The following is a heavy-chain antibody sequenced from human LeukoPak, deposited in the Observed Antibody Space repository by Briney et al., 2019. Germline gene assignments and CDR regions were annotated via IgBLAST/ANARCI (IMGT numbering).Heavy chain of an antibody. D-gene: IGHD3-22*01. CDR2: IHDTGST. V-gene: IGHV4-59*11. CDR1: GGSLSSHY. Sequence: SETLSLTCSVSGGSLSSHYWSWIRQPPGKGLELIGHIHDTGSTFYNPSLRGRVTISVDTSKNQFSLKLSSVTAADTAVYYCARVIVVVPGSGAFDIWGQGTMVTVSS. CDR3: ARVIVVVPGSGAFDI. J-gene: IGHJ3*02.